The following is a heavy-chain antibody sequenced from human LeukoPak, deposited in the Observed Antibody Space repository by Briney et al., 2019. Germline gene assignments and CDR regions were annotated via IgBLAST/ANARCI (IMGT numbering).Heavy chain of an antibody. CDR2: INWNGRST. CDR3: ARDRKITPFDY. J-gene: IGHJ4*02. Sequence: GGSLRLSCAASGFKFDDYGMSWVRQVPGKGPEWVSGINWNGRSTGYADSVKGRFTISRDNVKNSLYLQMNSLRAEDTAVYYCARDRKITPFDYWGQGTLVTVSS. CDR1: GFKFDDYG. V-gene: IGHV3-20*04.